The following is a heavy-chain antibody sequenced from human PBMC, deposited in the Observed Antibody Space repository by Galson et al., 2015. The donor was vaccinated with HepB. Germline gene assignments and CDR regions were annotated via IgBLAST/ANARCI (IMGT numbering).Heavy chain of an antibody. J-gene: IGHJ5*02. CDR3: AGYGGYSYVWFHP. CDR2: FYKTGTT. V-gene: IGHV4-39*01. D-gene: IGHD5-18*01. CDR1: GGSISSSSNY. Sequence: ETLSLTCNVSGGSISSSSNYGGWIRQPPGKGLEWIASFYKTGTTYYNPSLKSRAAISADASKNQFSPKVTSVTAADTAVYFCAGYGGYSYVWFHPWGQGTLVTVSS.